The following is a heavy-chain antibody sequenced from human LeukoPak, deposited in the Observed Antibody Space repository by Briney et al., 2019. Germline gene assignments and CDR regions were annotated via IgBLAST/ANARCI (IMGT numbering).Heavy chain of an antibody. Sequence: PGGSLRLSCAASGFTFGRYLVTWVRQAPGKGLEWVANIKQDGSEKYYVDSVKGRFTISRDNAKNSLYLQMNSLRAEDTAVYYCARDHQYYYYDSNRSSYCDNWGQGTLVTVSS. CDR3: ARDHQYYYYDSNRSSYCDN. J-gene: IGHJ4*02. D-gene: IGHD3-22*01. CDR1: GFTFGRYL. V-gene: IGHV3-7*01. CDR2: IKQDGSEK.